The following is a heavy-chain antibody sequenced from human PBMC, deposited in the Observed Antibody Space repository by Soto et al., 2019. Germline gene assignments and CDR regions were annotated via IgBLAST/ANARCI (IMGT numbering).Heavy chain of an antibody. CDR1: GYPVTAYY. CDR3: ARGGGVGVAGSAAFDM. D-gene: IGHD3-3*01. J-gene: IGHJ3*02. V-gene: IGHV1-2*02. CDR2: INPATGAA. Sequence: QLHLVQSGAVVKKPGASVTVSCSASGYPVTAYYMHWVRQAPGRGLEWMGGINPATGAAKYTQTFQGRVTMTRDTATSTGFMELRGLTSGDTAVFYCARGGGVGVAGSAAFDMWGQGTLVTVSS.